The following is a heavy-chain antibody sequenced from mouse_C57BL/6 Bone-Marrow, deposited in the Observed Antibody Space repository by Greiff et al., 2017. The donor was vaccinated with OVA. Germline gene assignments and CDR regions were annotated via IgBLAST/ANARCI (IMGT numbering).Heavy chain of an antibody. CDR2: ISSGSSTI. Sequence: VQLQESGGGLVKPGGSLKLSCAASGFTFSDYGMHWVRQAPEKGLEWVAYISSGSSTIYYADTVKGRFTISRDNAKNTLFLQMTSLRSEDTAMYYCATDSSGYFDYWGQGTTLTVSS. CDR3: ATDSSGYFDY. V-gene: IGHV5-17*01. D-gene: IGHD3-2*02. CDR1: GFTFSDYG. J-gene: IGHJ2*01.